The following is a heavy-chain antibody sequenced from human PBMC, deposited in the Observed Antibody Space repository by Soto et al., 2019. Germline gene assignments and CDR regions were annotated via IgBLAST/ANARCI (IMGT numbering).Heavy chain of an antibody. CDR2: ISGSGGST. Sequence: PGGSLRLCCVASGFSFSSYAMTWVRQAPGKGLEWVSGISGSGGSTHYADSVKGRFTISRDNSKNTLYLQMNSLRAEDTAVYYCAKDLMVATTGHSWGQGTLVTVSS. CDR1: GFSFSSYA. CDR3: AKDLMVATTGHS. D-gene: IGHD2-8*01. V-gene: IGHV3-23*01. J-gene: IGHJ4*02.